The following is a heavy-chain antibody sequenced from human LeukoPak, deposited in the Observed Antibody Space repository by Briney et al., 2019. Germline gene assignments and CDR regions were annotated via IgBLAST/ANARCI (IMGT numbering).Heavy chain of an antibody. V-gene: IGHV1-8*03. Sequence: ASVKVSCKASGYTFTSYDINWVRQAPGQGLEWMGWMNPNSGNTGYAQKFQGRVTITRNTSISTAYMELSSLRSEDTAVYYCARDRFDDSSGYYYHHYYYMDVWGKGTTVTVSS. CDR1: GYTFTSYD. CDR2: MNPNSGNT. J-gene: IGHJ6*03. D-gene: IGHD3-22*01. CDR3: ARDRFDDSSGYYYHHYYYMDV.